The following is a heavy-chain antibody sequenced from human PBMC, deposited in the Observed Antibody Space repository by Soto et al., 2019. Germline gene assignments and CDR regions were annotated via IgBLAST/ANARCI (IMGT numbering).Heavy chain of an antibody. Sequence: QVQLVQSGAEMKKPGSSVKVSCRASGGTYSNYAISWVRQAPGQGLEWMGGIVPIFATANYAQKFQGRVTITADESTSTAYMELSSLRSEDTAVYYCARGWGLDSSDYYYAYWGQGTLVTVSS. D-gene: IGHD3-22*01. CDR2: IVPIFATA. CDR1: GGTYSNYA. J-gene: IGHJ4*02. V-gene: IGHV1-69*01. CDR3: ARGWGLDSSDYYYAY.